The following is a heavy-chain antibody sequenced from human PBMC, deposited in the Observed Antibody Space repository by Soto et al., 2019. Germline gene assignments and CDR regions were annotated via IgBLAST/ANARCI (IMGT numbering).Heavy chain of an antibody. CDR1: GYTFTIYG. D-gene: IGHD4-17*01. Sequence: QVQLVQSGAEVKKPGASVKVSCKASGYTFTIYGISWVRQAPGQGLEWMGWISAYNGNTHYAQKLQGRVTMTTDKVTRTAYMELRSLGSDDTAVYYCARDIGDYGDYQYYYGIDVWGQGTTVTVSS. CDR2: ISAYNGNT. CDR3: ARDIGDYGDYQYYYGIDV. J-gene: IGHJ6*02. V-gene: IGHV1-18*04.